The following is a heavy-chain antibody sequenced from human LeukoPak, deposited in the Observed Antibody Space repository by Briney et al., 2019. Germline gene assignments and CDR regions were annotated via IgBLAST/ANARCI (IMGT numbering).Heavy chain of an antibody. CDR3: ARDWDGDYPAFDY. CDR2: IIPNSGDP. D-gene: IGHD4-17*01. V-gene: IGHV1-2*02. J-gene: IGHJ4*02. Sequence: GASVKVSCKASGYIFTAYYMHWVRQAPGQGLEWMGWIIPNSGDPSYAQKFQGRITMTRDTSISTAYMELSRLTSDDTAVYYCARDWDGDYPAFDYWGQGTLVTVSS. CDR1: GYIFTAYY.